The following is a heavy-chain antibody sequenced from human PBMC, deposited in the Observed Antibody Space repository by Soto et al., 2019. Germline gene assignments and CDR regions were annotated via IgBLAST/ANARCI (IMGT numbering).Heavy chain of an antibody. Sequence: EVQLLESGGGLVQPGGSLRLSCAASGFTFGNYAMSWVRQAPGKGLAWVSAITASGGSTYYADSVKGRLTLSRDNSKNTLYLQMNSLRAEDTAVYYCAKDRGGSGWRFDYWGQGTLVTVSS. J-gene: IGHJ4*02. CDR3: AKDRGGSGWRFDY. D-gene: IGHD6-19*01. CDR2: ITASGGST. V-gene: IGHV3-23*01. CDR1: GFTFGNYA.